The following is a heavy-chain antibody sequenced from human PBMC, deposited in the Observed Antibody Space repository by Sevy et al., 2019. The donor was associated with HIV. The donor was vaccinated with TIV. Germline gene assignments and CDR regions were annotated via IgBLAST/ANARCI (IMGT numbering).Heavy chain of an antibody. Sequence: SETLSLTCAVSGCSITSLYWNWIRQAPGKGLEWVAHIYYNGHINYNPSLKSRVTLSLDTSKNQMALRLSYVTAADTAMYDCAGESAWCSGYSWGQGTLVTVSS. CDR2: IYYNGHI. J-gene: IGHJ4*02. CDR3: AGESAWCSGYS. CDR1: GCSITSLY. V-gene: IGHV4-59*11. D-gene: IGHD6-25*01.